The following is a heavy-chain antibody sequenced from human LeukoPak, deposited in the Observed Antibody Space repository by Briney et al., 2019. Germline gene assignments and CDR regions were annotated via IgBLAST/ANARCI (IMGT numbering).Heavy chain of an antibody. CDR1: GGSISSSSYY. V-gene: IGHV4-39*01. J-gene: IGHJ4*02. Sequence: SETLSLTCTVSGGSISSSSYYWGWIRQPPGKGLEWIGSIYYSGSTYYNPSLKSRVTISVDTSKNQFSLKLSSVTAADTAVYYCARLKSVLLWFGELLSYYFDYWGQGTLFTVSS. CDR3: ARLKSVLLWFGELLSYYFDY. CDR2: IYYSGST. D-gene: IGHD3-10*01.